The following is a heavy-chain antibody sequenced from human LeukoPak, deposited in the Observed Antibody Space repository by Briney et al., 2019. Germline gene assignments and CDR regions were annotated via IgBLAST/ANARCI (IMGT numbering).Heavy chain of an antibody. D-gene: IGHD5-24*01. Sequence: PSQTLSLTCTVSGGSISSGGYYWRWIRRPPGKGLEWIGYIYHSGSTYYHLSLKSRVTISVDRSKNQFSMKLSSVTAADTAVYYCARDSGMATINWGQGTLVTVSS. CDR2: IYHSGST. CDR3: ARDSGMATIN. CDR1: GGSISSGGYY. V-gene: IGHV4-30-2*01. J-gene: IGHJ4*02.